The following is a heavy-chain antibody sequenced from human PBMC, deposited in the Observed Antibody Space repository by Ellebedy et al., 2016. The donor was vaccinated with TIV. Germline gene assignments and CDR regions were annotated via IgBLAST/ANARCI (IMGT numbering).Heavy chain of an antibody. D-gene: IGHD2-2*01. Sequence: SVKVSCXASGGTFSSYAISWVRQAPGQGLEWMGRIIPIFGTANYAQKFQGRVTITADESTSTAYMELSSLRSEDTAVYYCARHNCSSTSCRFDYWGQGTLVTVSS. CDR3: ARHNCSSTSCRFDY. CDR1: GGTFSSYA. J-gene: IGHJ4*02. V-gene: IGHV1-69*13. CDR2: IIPIFGTA.